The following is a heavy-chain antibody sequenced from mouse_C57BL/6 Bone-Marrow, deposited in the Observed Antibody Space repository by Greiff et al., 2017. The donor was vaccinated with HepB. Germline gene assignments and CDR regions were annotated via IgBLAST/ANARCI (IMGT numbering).Heavy chain of an antibody. CDR1: GFNIKDAY. V-gene: IGHV14-4*01. D-gene: IGHD1-2*01. CDR2: IDPENGDT. Sequence: EVQLQQSGAELVRPGASVKLSCTASGFNIKDAYMHWVKQRPEQGLEWIGWIDPENGDTEYASKFQGNASITADTSSNTASLQRSSLTSEDPAVYYGTTGLLRRTWFAYWGQGTLVTVSA. CDR3: TTGLLRRTWFAY. J-gene: IGHJ3*01.